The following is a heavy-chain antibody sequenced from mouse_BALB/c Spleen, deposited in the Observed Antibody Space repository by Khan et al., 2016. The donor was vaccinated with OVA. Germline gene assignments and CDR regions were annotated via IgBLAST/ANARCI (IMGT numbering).Heavy chain of an antibody. Sequence: QVQLQQSGAELARPGASVNLSCKASGYTFTDFYINWVKQRSGQGLEWIGEISPGSGDTYYNEKFKGKATLTADKSSSTAYMQLSSLTSEASVVYFCARRNYFGYTFAYWGQGTLVTVSA. CDR3: ARRNYFGYTFAY. CDR1: GYTFTDFY. V-gene: IGHV1-77*01. D-gene: IGHD1-2*01. J-gene: IGHJ3*01. CDR2: ISPGSGDT.